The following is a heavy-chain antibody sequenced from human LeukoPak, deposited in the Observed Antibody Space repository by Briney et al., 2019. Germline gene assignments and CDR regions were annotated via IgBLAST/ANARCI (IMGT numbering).Heavy chain of an antibody. CDR3: ARHGVLWFGDSPIGAFDI. D-gene: IGHD3-10*01. CDR1: GYSFTSYW. V-gene: IGHV5-10-1*01. J-gene: IGHJ3*02. CDR2: IDPSDSYT. Sequence: GESLKISCKGSGYSFTSYWISWVRQMPGKGLEWMGRIDPSDSYTNYSPSFQGHVTISADKSISTAYLQWSSLKASDTAMYYCARHGVLWFGDSPIGAFDIWGQGTTVTVSS.